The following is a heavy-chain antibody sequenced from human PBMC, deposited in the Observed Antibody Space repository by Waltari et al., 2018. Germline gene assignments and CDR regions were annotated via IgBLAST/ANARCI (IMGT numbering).Heavy chain of an antibody. J-gene: IGHJ5*02. CDR1: GFTFSSYS. CDR2: ISSSSSTI. Sequence: EVQLVESGGGLVQPGVSLRLSCAASGFTFSSYSMNWVRQAPGKGLDWVSYISSSSSTIYYADSVKGRFTISRDNAKNSLYLQMNSLRAEDTAVYYCATHRGNYYDTPHQPWGQGTLVTVSS. CDR3: ATHRGNYYDTPHQP. V-gene: IGHV3-48*04. D-gene: IGHD3-22*01.